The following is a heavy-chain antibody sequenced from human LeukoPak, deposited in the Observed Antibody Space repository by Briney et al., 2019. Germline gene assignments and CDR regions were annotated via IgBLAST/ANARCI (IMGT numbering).Heavy chain of an antibody. D-gene: IGHD3-10*01. CDR2: ISYSGST. J-gene: IGHJ4*02. Sequence: PSETLSLTCTVSGGSISSYYWSWIRQPPGKGLEWIGYISYSGSTNYNPSLKSRVTISVDTSKNQFSLKLSSVTAADTAVYYCARGGPRITMVRGVLGYWGQGTLVTVSS. V-gene: IGHV4-59*12. CDR1: GGSISSYY. CDR3: ARGGPRITMVRGVLGY.